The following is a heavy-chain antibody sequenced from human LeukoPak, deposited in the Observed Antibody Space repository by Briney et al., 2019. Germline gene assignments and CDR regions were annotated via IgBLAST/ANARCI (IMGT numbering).Heavy chain of an antibody. Sequence: SVKVSCKASGGTFSSYAISWVRQAPGQGLEWMGRIIPLLGVRSYAQQFQDRVTISADKSTSAAYMELSSLRSEDTAVYYCAIIAVGGVDPFDSWGQGTLVTVSS. CDR3: AIIAVGGVDPFDS. D-gene: IGHD6-19*01. CDR1: GGTFSSYA. V-gene: IGHV1-69*04. J-gene: IGHJ4*02. CDR2: IIPLLGVR.